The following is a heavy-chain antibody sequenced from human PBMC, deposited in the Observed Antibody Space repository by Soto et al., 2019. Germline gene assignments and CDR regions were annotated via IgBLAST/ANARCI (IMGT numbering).Heavy chain of an antibody. V-gene: IGHV3-7*01. CDR3: ARQGGRRTYYYSYGMDV. CDR2: IKHDGSEK. Sequence: EVQLVESGGGLVQPGGSLRLSCTASGFTFSSYWMSWVRQAPGKGLEWVANIKHDGSEKNYVDSVKGRFTISTDNAKNSVFRQMNSLRAEDTAVYYCARQGGRRTYYYSYGMDVWGQGTTVTVSS. CDR1: GFTFSSYW. D-gene: IGHD3-16*01. J-gene: IGHJ6*02.